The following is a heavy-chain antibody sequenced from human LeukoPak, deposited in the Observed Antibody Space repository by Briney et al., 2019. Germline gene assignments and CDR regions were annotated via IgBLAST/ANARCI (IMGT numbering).Heavy chain of an antibody. J-gene: IGHJ6*02. V-gene: IGHV1-8*01. D-gene: IGHD4-23*01. CDR1: GYTFTSYD. CDR2: MNPNSGNT. CDR3: ASMLRWSVYYYGMDV. Sequence: RASVKVSCKASGYTFTSYDINWVRQPTGQGLEWMGWMNPNSGNTGYAQKFQGRLTMTRNTSISTAYMELSSLRSEDTAVYYCASMLRWSVYYYGMDVWGQGTTVTVSS.